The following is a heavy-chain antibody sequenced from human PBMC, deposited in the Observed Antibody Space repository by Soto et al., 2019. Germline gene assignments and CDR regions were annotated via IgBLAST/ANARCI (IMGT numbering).Heavy chain of an antibody. V-gene: IGHV1-3*01. CDR1: GYTFTSYA. CDR2: INAGNGNT. J-gene: IGHJ4*02. Sequence: QVQLVQSGAEVKKPGASVKVSCKASGYTFTSYAIHWVRQAPGQRLEWMGWINAGNGNTKYSQKFQDRVTITRDTSASTASMELSSLRSEDTAVYSCARDLGAWPDYWGQGTLVTVSS. CDR3: ARDLGAWPDY. D-gene: IGHD7-27*01.